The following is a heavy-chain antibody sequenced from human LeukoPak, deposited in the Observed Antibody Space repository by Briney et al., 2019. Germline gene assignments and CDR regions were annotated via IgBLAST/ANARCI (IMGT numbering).Heavy chain of an antibody. J-gene: IGHJ4*02. CDR1: GYSFTSYW. Sequence: GESLKISCKGFGYSFTSYWIAWVRQMPGRGLEWMGIIYPGDSDTRYSPSFQGHVTISADKSISTAYLQWSSLKASDTAMYYCARSCHYGGNSESCYWGQGTLVTVSS. CDR2: IYPGDSDT. V-gene: IGHV5-51*01. D-gene: IGHD4-23*01. CDR3: ARSCHYGGNSESCY.